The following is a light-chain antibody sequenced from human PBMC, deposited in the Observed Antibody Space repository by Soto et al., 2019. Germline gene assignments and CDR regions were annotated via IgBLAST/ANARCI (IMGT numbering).Light chain of an antibody. Sequence: EIVMTQSPATLSVSPGERATLSCRASHIVNSNLAWYQKKPGQAPRLLIYGASTRATGIPARFSGSGSGTEFTLTISSLQSEDFAVYYCQQYNNWPPRYTFGQGTRLEIK. CDR3: QQYNNWPPRYT. CDR1: HIVNSN. J-gene: IGKJ2*01. V-gene: IGKV3-15*01. CDR2: GAS.